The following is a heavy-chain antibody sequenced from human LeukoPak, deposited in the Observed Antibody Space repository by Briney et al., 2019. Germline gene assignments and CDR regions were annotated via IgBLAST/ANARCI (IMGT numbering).Heavy chain of an antibody. J-gene: IGHJ4*02. CDR1: GGSISSYY. CDR3: ARGKVPAAIPIDY. Sequence: PSETLSLTCTVSGGSISSYYWSWIRQPPGKGLEWIGYIYYSGSTNYNPSLKSRVTISVDTSKNQFSLKLSSVTAADTAVYYCARGKVPAAIPIDYWGQGTLVTVSS. V-gene: IGHV4-59*01. D-gene: IGHD2-2*01. CDR2: IYYSGST.